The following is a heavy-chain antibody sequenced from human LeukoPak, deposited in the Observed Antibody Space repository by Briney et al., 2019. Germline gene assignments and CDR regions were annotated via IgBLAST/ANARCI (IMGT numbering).Heavy chain of an antibody. Sequence: GGSLRLSCAASGFTFSSYAMSWVRQAPGKGLEWVSAISGSGGSTYYADSVKGRFTISRDNSKNTLYLQMNSLRAEDTAVYYCAKAIFGVVINGYYYYGMDVWGQGTTVTVSS. V-gene: IGHV3-23*01. CDR2: ISGSGGST. D-gene: IGHD3-3*01. CDR1: GFTFSSYA. CDR3: AKAIFGVVINGYYYYGMDV. J-gene: IGHJ6*02.